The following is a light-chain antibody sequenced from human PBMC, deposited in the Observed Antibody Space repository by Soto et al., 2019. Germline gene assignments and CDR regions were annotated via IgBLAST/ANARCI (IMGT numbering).Light chain of an antibody. CDR2: EVS. CDR1: ISDVGTYNL. V-gene: IGLV2-23*02. J-gene: IGLJ1*01. Sequence: QSALTQPASVSGSPGQSITISCTGTISDVGTYNLVSWFQQHPGKAPKLMIFEVSERPSGVSNRFSGSKFGNAASLTISGLQAEDEADYYCCSYAGGATYVFGTGTKLTVL. CDR3: CSYAGGATYV.